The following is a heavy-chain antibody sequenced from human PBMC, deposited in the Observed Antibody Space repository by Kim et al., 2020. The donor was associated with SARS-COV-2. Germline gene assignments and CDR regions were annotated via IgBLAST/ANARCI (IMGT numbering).Heavy chain of an antibody. CDR2: IYYSGST. Sequence: SETLSLTCTVSGGSISSGDYYWSWIRQPPGKGLEWIGYIYYSGSTYYNPSLKSRVTISVDTSKNQFSLKLSSVTAADTAVYYCARGSGWNYEGDNWFDPWGQGTLVTVSS. V-gene: IGHV4-30-4*01. D-gene: IGHD1-7*01. J-gene: IGHJ5*02. CDR3: ARGSGWNYEGDNWFDP. CDR1: GGSISSGDYY.